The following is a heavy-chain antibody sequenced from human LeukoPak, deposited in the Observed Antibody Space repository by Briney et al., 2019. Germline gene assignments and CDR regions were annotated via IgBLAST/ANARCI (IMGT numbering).Heavy chain of an antibody. Sequence: SETLSLTCTVSGGSISSGGYYWSWIRQHPGKGLEWIGYIYYSGSTYYNPSLKSRVTISVDTSKNQFSLKLSSVTAADTAVYYCARDSNEHTGVWGQGTLVTVSS. J-gene: IGHJ4*02. D-gene: IGHD1-14*01. V-gene: IGHV4-31*03. CDR2: IYYSGST. CDR1: GGSISSGGYY. CDR3: ARDSNEHTGV.